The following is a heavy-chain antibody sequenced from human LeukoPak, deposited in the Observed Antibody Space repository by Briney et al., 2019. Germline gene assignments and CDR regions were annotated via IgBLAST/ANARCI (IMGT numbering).Heavy chain of an antibody. V-gene: IGHV1-2*02. Sequence: GASVKVSCETSGYSFTSYYIRWVRQAPGQGLEWMGWINPSSGGTEYAQKFQGRVTMTGDTSISTAYMEVSRLRSDDTAVYYCARDRGSSWYVDYWGQGTLVTVSS. J-gene: IGHJ4*02. CDR1: GYSFTSYY. CDR2: INPSSGGT. CDR3: ARDRGSSWYVDY. D-gene: IGHD6-13*01.